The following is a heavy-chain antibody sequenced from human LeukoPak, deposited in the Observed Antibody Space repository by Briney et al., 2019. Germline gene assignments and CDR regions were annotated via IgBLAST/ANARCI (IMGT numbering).Heavy chain of an antibody. CDR3: AKVMVRGVIPLNFDY. CDR2: ISYDGSNK. V-gene: IGHV3-30*18. D-gene: IGHD3-10*01. CDR1: GFTFSSYG. Sequence: PGGSLRLSCAASGFTFSSYGMHWVRQAPGKGLEWVAVISYDGSNKYYADSVKGRFTISRDNSKNTLYLQMNSLRAEDTAVYYCAKVMVRGVIPLNFDYWGQGTLVTVSS. J-gene: IGHJ4*02.